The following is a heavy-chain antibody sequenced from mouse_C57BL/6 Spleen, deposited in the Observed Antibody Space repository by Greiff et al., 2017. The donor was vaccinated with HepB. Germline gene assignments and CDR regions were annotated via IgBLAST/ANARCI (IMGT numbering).Heavy chain of an antibody. CDR1: GYTFTSYG. CDR3: ARSRDYDRAMDY. D-gene: IGHD2-4*01. Sequence: VKLVESGAELARPGASVKLSCKASGYTFTSYGISWVKQRTGQGLEWIGEIYPRSGNTYYNEKFKGKATLTADKSSSTAYMELRSLTSEDSAVYFCARSRDYDRAMDYWGQGTSVTVSS. V-gene: IGHV1-81*01. J-gene: IGHJ4*01. CDR2: IYPRSGNT.